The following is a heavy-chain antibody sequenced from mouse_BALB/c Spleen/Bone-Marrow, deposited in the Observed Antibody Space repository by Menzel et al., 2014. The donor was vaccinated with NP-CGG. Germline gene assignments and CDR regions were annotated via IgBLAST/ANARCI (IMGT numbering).Heavy chain of an antibody. CDR2: INPSNGGT. CDR1: GYTFTSYY. V-gene: IGHV1S81*02. Sequence: QFQLQQPGAELVKPGAPVKLSCKASGYTFTSYYMYWVKQRPGQGLEWIGEINPSNGGTNFNEKFKSKATLTVDKSSNTAYMQLSSLTSEDSAVYYCTREGDSPFAYWGQGTLVTVSA. D-gene: IGHD2-13*01. J-gene: IGHJ3*01. CDR3: TREGDSPFAY.